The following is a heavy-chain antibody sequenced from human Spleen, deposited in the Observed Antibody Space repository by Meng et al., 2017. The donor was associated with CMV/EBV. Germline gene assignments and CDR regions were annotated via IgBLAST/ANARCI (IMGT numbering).Heavy chain of an antibody. J-gene: IGHJ4*02. CDR3: AREGRSHQVGVSVY. V-gene: IGHV4-30-4*08. Sequence: HVRRAKPGQGLVEPTQPLSPTCTVSGGSISSGDYYWSWIRQPPGKGLEWIGYIYYSGSTYYNPSLKSRVTISVDTSKNQFSLKLSSVTAADTAVYYCAREGRSHQVGVSVYWGQGNLVTVSS. CDR1: GGSISSGDYY. CDR2: IYYSGST. D-gene: IGHD2-21*01.